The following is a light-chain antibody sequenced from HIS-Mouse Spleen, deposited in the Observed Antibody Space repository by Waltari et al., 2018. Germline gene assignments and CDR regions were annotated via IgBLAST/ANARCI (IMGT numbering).Light chain of an antibody. V-gene: IGLV2-23*01. Sequence: QSALTQPASVSGSPGQSITISCTGTSSDVGGYHLVPWYQQHPGKAPKLMIYEGSKRPSGVSNRFSGSKSGNTASLTISGLQAEDEADYYCCSYAGSSTLWVFGGGTKLTVL. J-gene: IGLJ3*02. CDR2: EGS. CDR3: CSYAGSSTLWV. CDR1: SSDVGGYHL.